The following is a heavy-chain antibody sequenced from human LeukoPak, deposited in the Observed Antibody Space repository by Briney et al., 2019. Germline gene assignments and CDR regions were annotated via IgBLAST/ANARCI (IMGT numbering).Heavy chain of an antibody. CDR1: GFTFSSYW. V-gene: IGHV3-74*03. D-gene: IGHD5-24*01. J-gene: IGHJ4*02. CDR3: ATWEMATIWWDDY. CDR2: INSDGSST. Sequence: AGGSLRLSCAASGFTFSSYWMHWVRQAPGKGLVWVSRINSDGSSTTYADSVKGRFTISRDNAKNSLYLQMNSLRAEDTAVYYCATWEMATIWWDDYWGQGTLVTVSS.